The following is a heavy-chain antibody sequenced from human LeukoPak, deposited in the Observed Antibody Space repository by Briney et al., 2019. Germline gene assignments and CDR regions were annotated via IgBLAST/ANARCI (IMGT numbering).Heavy chain of an antibody. J-gene: IGHJ4*02. D-gene: IGHD3-22*01. V-gene: IGHV1-2*06. Sequence: EASVKVSCNASGYTFTGYYMHWVRQAPGQGLEWMGRINPNSGGTNYAQKFQGRVTMTRDTSISTAYMELSRLRSDDTAVYYCASAFSPYYYDSSGYYNWGQGTLVTVSS. CDR1: GYTFTGYY. CDR2: INPNSGGT. CDR3: ASAFSPYYYDSSGYYN.